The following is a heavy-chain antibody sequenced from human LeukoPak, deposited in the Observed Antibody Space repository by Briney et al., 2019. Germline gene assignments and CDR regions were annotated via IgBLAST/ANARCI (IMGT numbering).Heavy chain of an antibody. CDR3: ARFYYDSSFFDP. Sequence: SETLSLTCTVSGGSISSYYWSWIRQPPGKGLEWIGYMYYSGSTNYNPSLNSRVTISVDTSKNQFSLKLSSVTAADTAVYYCARFYYDSSFFDPWGQGTLVTVSS. V-gene: IGHV4-59*08. D-gene: IGHD3-22*01. CDR2: MYYSGST. J-gene: IGHJ5*02. CDR1: GGSISSYY.